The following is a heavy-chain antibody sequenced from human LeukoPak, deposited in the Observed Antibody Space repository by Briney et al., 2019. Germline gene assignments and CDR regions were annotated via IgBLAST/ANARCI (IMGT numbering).Heavy chain of an antibody. J-gene: IGHJ5*02. CDR3: AKGPSYSNYDWFDP. CDR1: GFTFSSYG. CDR2: IRYDGSNK. D-gene: IGHD4-11*01. V-gene: IGHV3-30*02. Sequence: PGGSLRLSCAASGFTFSSYGMHWVRQAPGKGLDGVAFIRYDGSNKYYADSVKGRFTISRDNSKNTLYLQMNSLRAEDTAVYYCAKGPSYSNYDWFDPWGQGTLVTVSS.